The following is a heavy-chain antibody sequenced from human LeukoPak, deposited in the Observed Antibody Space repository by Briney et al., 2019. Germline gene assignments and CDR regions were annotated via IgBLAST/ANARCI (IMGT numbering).Heavy chain of an antibody. Sequence: GASVKVSCKASGYTFIDYYIHWVRQAPGQGLEWMGRISPNSGDTNSAQEFQGRVTMTRDTSMNTAYMELSGLRSDDTAVYYCARTDDIRPIDAFDIWGQGTMVTVSS. CDR3: ARTDDIRPIDAFDI. J-gene: IGHJ3*02. CDR1: GYTFIDYY. CDR2: ISPNSGDT. V-gene: IGHV1-2*02. D-gene: IGHD3-9*01.